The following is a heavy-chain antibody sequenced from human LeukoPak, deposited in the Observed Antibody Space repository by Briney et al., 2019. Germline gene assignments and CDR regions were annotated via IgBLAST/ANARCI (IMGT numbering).Heavy chain of an antibody. D-gene: IGHD5-24*01. CDR1: GFDFRSYT. CDR2: ISASSAYI. CDR3: ARESATSSFSFDS. Sequence: GGSLRLSCAASGFDFRSYTMNSVRQAPGKGLEWVSSISASSAYIFYADSVKGRFTVSSDNAKSSLFLQMDRLSVEDTAVYYCARESATSSFSFDSWGQGVLVPVSS. J-gene: IGHJ4*02. V-gene: IGHV3-21*01.